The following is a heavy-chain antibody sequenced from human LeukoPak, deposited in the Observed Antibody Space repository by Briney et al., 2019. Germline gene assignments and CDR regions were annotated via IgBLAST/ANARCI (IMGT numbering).Heavy chain of an antibody. CDR3: VSSEPSDYYFDY. J-gene: IGHJ4*02. Sequence: PSETLSLTCTVSGGSISSGGYYWSWIRQHPGKGLEWIGYIYYSGSTYYNPSLKSRVTISVDTSKNQFSLKLSSVTAADTAVYYCVSSEPSDYYFDYWGQGTLVTVSS. V-gene: IGHV4-31*03. CDR2: IYYSGST. CDR1: GGSISSGGYY. D-gene: IGHD3-3*01.